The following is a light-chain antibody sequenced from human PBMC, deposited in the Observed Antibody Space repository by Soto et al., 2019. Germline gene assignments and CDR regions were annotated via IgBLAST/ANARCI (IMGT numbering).Light chain of an antibody. CDR3: QQSYSTPRT. J-gene: IGKJ4*01. CDR2: DAS. Sequence: DIQMTQSPSSLSASVGDRVTITCQASQDISNYLNWYQQKPGRAPKLLIYDASNLETGVPSRFSGSGSGTDFTFTISSLQPDDFATYYCQQSYSTPRTFGGGTKVEIK. CDR1: QDISNY. V-gene: IGKV1-33*01.